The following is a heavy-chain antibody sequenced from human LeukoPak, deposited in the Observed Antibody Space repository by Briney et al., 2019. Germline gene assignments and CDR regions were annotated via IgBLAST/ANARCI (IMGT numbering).Heavy chain of an antibody. V-gene: IGHV4-39*07. CDR2: IYYSGST. J-gene: IGHJ4*02. Sequence: SETLSLTCTVSGGSISSSSYYWGWIRQPPGKGLEWIGSIYYSGSTYYNPSLKSRVTISVDTSKNQFSLKLSSVTAADTAVYYCARGLDTAMVNFPFDYWGQGTLVTVSS. CDR3: ARGLDTAMVNFPFDY. D-gene: IGHD5-18*01. CDR1: GGSISSSSYY.